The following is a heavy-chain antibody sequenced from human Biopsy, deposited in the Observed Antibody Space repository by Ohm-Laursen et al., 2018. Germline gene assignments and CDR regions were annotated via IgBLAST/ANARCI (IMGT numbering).Heavy chain of an antibody. J-gene: IGHJ4*02. CDR2: IVPILGHL. V-gene: IGHV1-69*04. Sequence: SSVKVSCKFSGGPFSNYAFSWVRQAPGQGLEWVGRIVPILGHLNYAQRFQGRVSITADKSTTYVYMELSRLTSGDTAVYYCAADADGYYTEFDYWGPGTLVTVSS. CDR3: AADADGYYTEFDY. CDR1: GGPFSNYA. D-gene: IGHD3-3*01.